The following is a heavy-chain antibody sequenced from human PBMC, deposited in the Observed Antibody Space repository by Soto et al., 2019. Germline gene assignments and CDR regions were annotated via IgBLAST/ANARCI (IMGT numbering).Heavy chain of an antibody. D-gene: IGHD3-3*01. CDR3: AKERNFWSGTAGFDS. J-gene: IGHJ5*01. CDR1: GFTFSMFA. CDR2: ISGSGGST. V-gene: IGHV3-23*01. Sequence: LRLSCVGSGFTFSMFAMSWVRQAPGKGLEWISSISGSGGSTYYADSVKGRFTVSRDNSKTTVFLQMNSLRTEDTAVYFCAKERNFWSGTAGFDSWGQGSPVTVSS.